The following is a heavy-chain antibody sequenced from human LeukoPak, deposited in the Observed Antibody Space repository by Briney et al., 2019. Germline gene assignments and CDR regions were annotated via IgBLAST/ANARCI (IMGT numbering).Heavy chain of an antibody. CDR1: GFTFSXYA. J-gene: IGHJ4*02. V-gene: IGHV3-30-3*01. D-gene: IGHD3-22*01. CDR2: ISYDGSNK. Sequence: PGGXLRLSCAASGFTFSXYAMHWXRQAPGKGLEXVAVISYDGSNKYYADSVKGRFTISIDNSKNTLYLQMNSLRAEDTAVYYCARLYYDSSGADYWGQGTLVTVSS. CDR3: ARLYYDSSGADY.